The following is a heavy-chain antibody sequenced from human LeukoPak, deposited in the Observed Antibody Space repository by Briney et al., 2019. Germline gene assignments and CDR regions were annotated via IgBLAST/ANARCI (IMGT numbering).Heavy chain of an antibody. D-gene: IGHD3-10*01. CDR1: GFTFSSYG. CDR3: AKEQTGQSWAY. Sequence: GGSLRLSCAASGFTFSSYGMHWVRQAPGKGPEWVAVISYDGSNKYYADSVKGRFTISRDNSKNTLYLQMNSLRAEDTAVYYCAKEQTGQSWAYWGQGTLVTVSS. CDR2: ISYDGSNK. J-gene: IGHJ4*02. V-gene: IGHV3-30*18.